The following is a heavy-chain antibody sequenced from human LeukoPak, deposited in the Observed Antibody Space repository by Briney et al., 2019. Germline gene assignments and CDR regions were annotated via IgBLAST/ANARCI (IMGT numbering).Heavy chain of an antibody. D-gene: IGHD2-21*02. V-gene: IGHV3-30*18. Sequence: GGSLRLSCAASGFTFSSYGMHWVRQAPGKGLEWVAVISYDGSNKYYADSVKGRFTISRDNSKNTLYLQMNSLRAEDTAVYNCAKDLCGGDCYSVDYWGQGILVTVSS. J-gene: IGHJ4*02. CDR2: ISYDGSNK. CDR1: GFTFSSYG. CDR3: AKDLCGGDCYSVDY.